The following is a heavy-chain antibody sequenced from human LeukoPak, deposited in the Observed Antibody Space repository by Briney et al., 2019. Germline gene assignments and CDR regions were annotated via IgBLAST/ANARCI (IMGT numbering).Heavy chain of an antibody. V-gene: IGHV1-69*06. Sequence: GASVTVSFTASGGTFIIHAISWVGQAPGQGLEWMGGIIPIFGTANYAQKFQGRVTITADKYTSKAYMELSSLKSEDTAVYYCARGYGSGSSYNLHDTWGQGTLVTVSS. CDR1: GGTFIIHA. CDR3: ARGYGSGSSYNLHDT. D-gene: IGHD3-10*01. CDR2: IIPIFGTA. J-gene: IGHJ5*02.